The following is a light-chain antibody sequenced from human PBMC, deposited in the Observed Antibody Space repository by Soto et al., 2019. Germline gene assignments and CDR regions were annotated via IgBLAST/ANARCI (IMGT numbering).Light chain of an antibody. J-gene: IGLJ2*01. Sequence: QSALTQPDSVSGSPGQSITISCTGTSSDVGGYNYVSWYQQHPGKAPKLMIYDVSNRPSGVSNRFSGSKSGNTASLTISGLQAEDEADYYCSSYTSSSTDVVFGGGTKLTVL. CDR2: DVS. V-gene: IGLV2-14*01. CDR3: SSYTSSSTDVV. CDR1: SSDVGGYNY.